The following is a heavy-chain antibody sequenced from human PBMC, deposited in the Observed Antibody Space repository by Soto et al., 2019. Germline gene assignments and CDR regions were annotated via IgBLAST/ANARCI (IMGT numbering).Heavy chain of an antibody. CDR3: ARAHYSSSSESYY. CDR2: ISGKNGNT. V-gene: IGHV1-18*01. J-gene: IGHJ4*02. CDR1: GDDFKSYA. Sequence: AAVKVSCKASGDDFKSYAITWVLQAPGQGLEWMGWISGKNGNTNYAQKLQGRVTMTTDTSTNTAYMEVSSLGSDDTAVYYCARAHYSSSSESYYWGQGTLATESS. D-gene: IGHD6-6*01.